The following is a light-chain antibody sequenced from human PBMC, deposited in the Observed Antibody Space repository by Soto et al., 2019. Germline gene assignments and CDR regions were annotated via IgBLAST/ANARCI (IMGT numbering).Light chain of an antibody. Sequence: QSVLTQPRSVSGSPGQSVTISCTGTSSDVGSYNFVSWYQQPPGKAPKLIIYDVSKRPSGVPDRFSGSKSGNTASLTISGLQAEDEADYYCCSYVGSYTSEEVFGGGTKVTVL. J-gene: IGLJ2*01. CDR1: SSDVGSYNF. CDR3: CSYVGSYTSEEV. V-gene: IGLV2-11*01. CDR2: DVS.